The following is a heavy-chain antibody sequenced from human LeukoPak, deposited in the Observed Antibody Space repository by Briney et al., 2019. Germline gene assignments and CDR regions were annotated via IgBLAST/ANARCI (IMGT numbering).Heavy chain of an antibody. CDR1: GFTFSSYA. D-gene: IGHD5-12*01. J-gene: IGHJ4*02. V-gene: IGHV3-23*01. CDR2: ISSSGDNT. CDR3: AKGAISGYGGYFFGY. Sequence: GGSLRLSCAASGFTFSSYAMTWVRQAPGKGLEWVSGISSSGDNTYYADSVKGRFTISRDNSKNTLYLQMNSLRAEDTAVYYCAKGAISGYGGYFFGYWGQGTLVTVSS.